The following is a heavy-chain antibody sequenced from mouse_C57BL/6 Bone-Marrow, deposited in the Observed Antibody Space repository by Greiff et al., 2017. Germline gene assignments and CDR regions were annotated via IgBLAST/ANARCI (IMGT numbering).Heavy chain of an antibody. D-gene: IGHD1-1*01. J-gene: IGHJ2*01. CDR3: ARWAYYYGSSYHFDY. CDR1: GYTFTDYY. V-gene: IGHV1-75*01. Sequence: VQLQQSGPELVKPGASVKISCKASGYTFTDYYINWVKQRPGQGLEWIGWIFPGSGSTYYNEKFKGKATLTVDKSSSTAYMLLSSLTSEDSAVYFCARWAYYYGSSYHFDYWGQGTTLTVSS. CDR2: IFPGSGST.